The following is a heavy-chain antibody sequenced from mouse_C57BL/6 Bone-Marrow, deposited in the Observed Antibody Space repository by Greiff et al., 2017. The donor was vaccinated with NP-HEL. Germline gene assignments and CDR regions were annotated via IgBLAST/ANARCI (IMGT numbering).Heavy chain of an antibody. CDR2: IDPENGGT. J-gene: IGHJ3*01. CDR3: TTPRAY. V-gene: IGHV14-4*01. Sequence: VQLQQSGAELVRPGASVKLSCTASGFNIKDYCMHWVKQRPEQGLEWIGLIDPENGGTDYDSKFQGKATITADTSSNTAYLQLSSLTSEDSAVYYCTTPRAYWGQGTPVTVSA. CDR1: GFNIKDYC.